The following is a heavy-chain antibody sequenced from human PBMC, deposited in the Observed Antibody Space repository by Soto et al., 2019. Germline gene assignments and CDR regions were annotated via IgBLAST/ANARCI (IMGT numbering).Heavy chain of an antibody. CDR3: ARDNRPSIAVAGSTAYYYYGMDV. CDR1: GDSVSSNSAA. CDR2: TYYRSKWYN. V-gene: IGHV6-1*01. D-gene: IGHD6-19*01. Sequence: SQTLSLTCAISGDSVSSNSAAWNWIRQSPSRGLEWLGRTYYRSKWYNDYAVSVKSRITINPDTSKNQFSLQLNSVTPEDTAVYYCARDNRPSIAVAGSTAYYYYGMDVWGQGNTVTVSS. J-gene: IGHJ6*02.